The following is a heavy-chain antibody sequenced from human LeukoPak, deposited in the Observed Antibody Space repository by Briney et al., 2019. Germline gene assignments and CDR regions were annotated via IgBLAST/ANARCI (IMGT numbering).Heavy chain of an antibody. CDR2: IYYSGST. V-gene: IGHV4-59*01. J-gene: IGHJ5*02. CDR3: ARGFQLLYWFDP. D-gene: IGHD2-2*01. CDR1: GGSISCYY. Sequence: SETLSLTCTVSGGSISCYYWSWIRQPPGKGLEWIGYIYYSGSTNYNPSLKSRVTISVDTSKNQFSLKLSSVTAADTAVYYCARGFQLLYWFDPWGQGTLVTVSS.